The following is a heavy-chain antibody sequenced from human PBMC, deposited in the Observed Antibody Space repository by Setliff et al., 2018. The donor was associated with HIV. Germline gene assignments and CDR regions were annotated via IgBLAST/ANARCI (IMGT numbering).Heavy chain of an antibody. CDR2: IYTSGST. J-gene: IGHJ4*02. CDR1: GGSISSGSYY. D-gene: IGHD6-19*01. Sequence: SETLSLTCTVSGGSISSGSYYWSWIRQPAGKGLEWIGHIYTSGSTNYNPSLKSRVTISVDTSTNQFSLKLSSVTAADTAVYYCARGRRSSGWYVYHWGQGTLVTAPQ. V-gene: IGHV4-61*09. CDR3: ARGRRSSGWYVYH.